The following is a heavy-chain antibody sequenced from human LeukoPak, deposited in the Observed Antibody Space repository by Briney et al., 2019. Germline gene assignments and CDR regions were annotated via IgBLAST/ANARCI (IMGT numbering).Heavy chain of an antibody. Sequence: SVKVSCKASGGAFSSYAISWVRQAPGQGLEWMGGIIPIFGTANYAQKFQGRVTMTRDTSTSTVYMELSSLRSEDTAVYYCAREGVDGNYFDYWGQGTLVTVSS. CDR2: IIPIFGTA. D-gene: IGHD3-3*01. CDR1: GGAFSSYA. CDR3: AREGVDGNYFDY. V-gene: IGHV1-69*05. J-gene: IGHJ4*02.